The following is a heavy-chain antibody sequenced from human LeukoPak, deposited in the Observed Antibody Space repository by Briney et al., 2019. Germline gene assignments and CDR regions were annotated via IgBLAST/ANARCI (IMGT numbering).Heavy chain of an antibody. Sequence: GGSLRLSCAASGFTFSSYAMHWVRQAPGKGLEYVSAISSNGGNTYYANSVKGRFTISRDNSKNTLYLQMGSLRAEDMAVYYCARGEEVLGYCSSTSCYAFDYWGQGTLVTVSS. CDR1: GFTFSSYA. D-gene: IGHD2-2*01. CDR2: ISSNGGNT. V-gene: IGHV3-64*01. J-gene: IGHJ4*02. CDR3: ARGEEVLGYCSSTSCYAFDY.